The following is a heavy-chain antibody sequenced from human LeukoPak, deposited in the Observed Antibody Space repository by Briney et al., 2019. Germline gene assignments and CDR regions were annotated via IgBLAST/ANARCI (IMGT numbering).Heavy chain of an antibody. Sequence: PGGSLRLSCAASGFTFSSYSMNWVRQAPGKGLEWVSSISSSSSYIYYADSVKGRFTISRDNSKNTLYLQMNSLRAEDTAVYYCATGQGSYLYFQHWGQGTLVTVSS. V-gene: IGHV3-21*04. CDR1: GFTFSSYS. J-gene: IGHJ1*01. D-gene: IGHD1-26*01. CDR2: ISSSSSYI. CDR3: ATGQGSYLYFQH.